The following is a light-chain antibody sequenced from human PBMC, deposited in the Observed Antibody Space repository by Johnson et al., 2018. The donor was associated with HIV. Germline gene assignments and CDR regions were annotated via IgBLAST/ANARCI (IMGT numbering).Light chain of an antibody. Sequence: QSVLTQPPSVSAAPGQKVTISCSGSSSNIGNNYVSWYQQLPGTAPKLLIYENDKRPSGIPDRFSGSKSGTSATLGITGLQTGDEADYYCGTWDTSLRAGGVLGTGTKVTVL. J-gene: IGLJ1*01. CDR1: SSNIGNNY. CDR3: GTWDTSLRAGGV. CDR2: END. V-gene: IGLV1-51*02.